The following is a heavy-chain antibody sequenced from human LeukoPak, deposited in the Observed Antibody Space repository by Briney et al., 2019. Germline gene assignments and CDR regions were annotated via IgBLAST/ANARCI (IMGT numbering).Heavy chain of an antibody. J-gene: IGHJ5*02. V-gene: IGHV3-9*01. D-gene: IGHD6-19*01. CDR2: ISWNSGSI. CDR1: GFTFDDYA. Sequence: GGSLRLSCVASGFTFDDYAMHWVRQAPGKGLEWVSGISWNSGSIGYADSVKGRFTISRDNAKNSLYLQMNSLRAEDTALYYCAKGGAVAGQYNWFDPWGQGTLVTVSS. CDR3: AKGGAVAGQYNWFDP.